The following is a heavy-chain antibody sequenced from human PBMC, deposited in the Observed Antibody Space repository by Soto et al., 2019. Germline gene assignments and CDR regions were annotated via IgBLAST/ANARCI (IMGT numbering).Heavy chain of an antibody. CDR3: ARFSGGSYNTYYFYYGMDV. CDR1: DYTFTSYG. V-gene: IGHV1-18*01. J-gene: IGHJ6*02. D-gene: IGHD2-15*01. CDR2: ISAYNGNT. Sequence: ASVKVSCKASDYTFTSYGISWVRQAPGQGLDWMGWISAYNGNTKYAQDLQGIVTMTTDKSTSTAYMELRSLRSDDTAVYYCARFSGGSYNTYYFYYGMDVWGQGTTVTVSS.